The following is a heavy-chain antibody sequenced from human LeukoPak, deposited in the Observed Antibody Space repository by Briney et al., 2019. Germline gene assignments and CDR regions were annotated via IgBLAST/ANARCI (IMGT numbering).Heavy chain of an antibody. D-gene: IGHD6-19*01. CDR3: ARLIGVTGTAYYGLDV. J-gene: IGHJ6*02. Sequence: SVKVSCKASGGTFSRFSISWVRQAPGQGLEWIGGIIPIFGTTSYAQKFQGRVTVATDNSTSTAFMELSSLRSEDTAVYYCARLIGVTGTAYYGLDVWGQGTMVTVSS. CDR1: GGTFSRFS. CDR2: IIPIFGTT. V-gene: IGHV1-69*05.